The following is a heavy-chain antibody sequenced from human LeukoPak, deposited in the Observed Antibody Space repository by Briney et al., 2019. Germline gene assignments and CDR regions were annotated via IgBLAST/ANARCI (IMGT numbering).Heavy chain of an antibody. D-gene: IGHD2-15*01. Sequence: PGGSLRLSCTVSGFSLSSYAMSWVRRAPGKGLEWVSATSSRGAGKYYADSVRGRFTISRDNSRNTMYLQMNSLRAEDAAVYYCAKAPVTSCRGAFCYPFDSWGQGTVVTVSS. CDR1: GFSLSSYA. CDR3: AKAPVTSCRGAFCYPFDS. CDR2: TSSRGAGK. V-gene: IGHV3-23*01. J-gene: IGHJ4*02.